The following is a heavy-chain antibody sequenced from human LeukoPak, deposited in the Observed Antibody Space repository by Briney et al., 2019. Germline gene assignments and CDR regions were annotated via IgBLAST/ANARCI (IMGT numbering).Heavy chain of an antibody. V-gene: IGHV1-18*01. Sequence: ASVKVSCKASGYTFTSYGISGVGQAPGQGLEWMGWISAYNGNTNYAQKLQGRVTMTTDTSTSTAYMELRSLRSDDTAVYYCARVGPRRFGELLYPFDYWGQGTLVTVSS. D-gene: IGHD3-10*01. J-gene: IGHJ4*02. CDR3: ARVGPRRFGELLYPFDY. CDR1: GYTFTSYG. CDR2: ISAYNGNT.